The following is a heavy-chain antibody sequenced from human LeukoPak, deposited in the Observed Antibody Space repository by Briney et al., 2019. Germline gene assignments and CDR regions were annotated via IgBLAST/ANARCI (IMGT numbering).Heavy chain of an antibody. Sequence: PGGSLRLSCVASGFNFPSYAMTWVRLTPGKGLEWVASIGGSGTYARYADSVRGRFTVSRDNSKDTLYLQMDSLRAEDTAFYYCGRDPTGDYVGAFEFWGRGTLVSVSS. J-gene: IGHJ3*01. CDR2: IGGSGTYA. D-gene: IGHD4-17*01. V-gene: IGHV3-23*01. CDR1: GFNFPSYA. CDR3: GRDPTGDYVGAFEF.